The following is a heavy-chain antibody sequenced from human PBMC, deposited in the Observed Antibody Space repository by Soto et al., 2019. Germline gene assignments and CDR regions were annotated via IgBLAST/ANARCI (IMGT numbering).Heavy chain of an antibody. CDR3: ARGKWLTSDWLPTRENYYDVYV. J-gene: IGHJ6*02. V-gene: IGHV1-69*13. CDR1: GGTYSSYT. D-gene: IGHD3-9*01. Sequence: SVKVSCKASGGTYSSYTFSWVRQAPGQGLQWMGGIIGIFGKTDYAQKFQGRLTIAADASTSTVYMELSSLSSEDTAVYYCARGKWLTSDWLPTRENYYDVYVWG. CDR2: IIGIFGKT.